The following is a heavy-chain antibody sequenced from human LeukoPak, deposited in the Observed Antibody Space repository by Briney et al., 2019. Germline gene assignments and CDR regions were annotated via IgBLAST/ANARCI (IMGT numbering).Heavy chain of an antibody. CDR1: GYTFTSNG. J-gene: IGHJ4*02. D-gene: IGHD2-15*01. CDR3: ARFGVVVVAAQFYDY. V-gene: IGHV1-18*01. Sequence: ASVKVSCKXSGYTFTSNGISWVRQAPGQGLEWMGRISAYNGNTNYAQKLQGRVTMTTDTSTSTAYMELRSLRSDDTAVYYCARFGVVVVAAQFYDYWGQGTLVTVSS. CDR2: ISAYNGNT.